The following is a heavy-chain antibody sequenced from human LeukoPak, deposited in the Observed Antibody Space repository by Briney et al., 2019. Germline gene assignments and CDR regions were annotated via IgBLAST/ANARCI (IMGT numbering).Heavy chain of an antibody. V-gene: IGHV4-4*07. CDR1: GGSISSYY. D-gene: IGHD6-6*01. CDR3: ASWTIAARPDWAFDY. Sequence: SETLSLTCTVSGGSISSYYWSWIRQPAGKGLEWIGRIYTSGSTNYNPSLKSRVTMSVDRSKNQFSLKLSSVTAADTAVYYCASWTIAARPDWAFDYWGQGTLVTVSS. CDR2: IYTSGST. J-gene: IGHJ4*02.